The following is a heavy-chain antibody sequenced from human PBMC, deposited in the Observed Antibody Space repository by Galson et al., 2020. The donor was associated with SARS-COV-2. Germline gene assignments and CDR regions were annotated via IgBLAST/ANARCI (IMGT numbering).Heavy chain of an antibody. Sequence: ASVKVSCKASGYSISSYAMNWVRQAPGQGLQWMGWINTSTGKPTYAQGFTGRVVFSLDMSVNTAYLQIGSLRADDNAVYYCARADRGGLAYFHYWGQGTLVTVSS. D-gene: IGHD3-9*01. CDR3: ARADRGGLAYFHY. CDR1: GYSISSYA. J-gene: IGHJ1*01. CDR2: INTSTGKP. V-gene: IGHV7-4-1*01.